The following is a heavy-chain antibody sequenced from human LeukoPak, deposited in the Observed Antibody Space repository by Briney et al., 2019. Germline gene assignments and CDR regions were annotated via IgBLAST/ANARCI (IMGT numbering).Heavy chain of an antibody. J-gene: IGHJ4*02. V-gene: IGHV1-69*13. D-gene: IGHD5-18*01. Sequence: SVKVSCKAPGGTFSSYAISWVRQAPGQGLEWMGGIIPIFGTANYAQKFQGRVTITADESTSTAYMELSSLRSEDTAVYYCARVSQLWLRRAYYFDYWGQGTLVTVSS. CDR3: ARVSQLWLRRAYYFDY. CDR2: IIPIFGTA. CDR1: GGTFSSYA.